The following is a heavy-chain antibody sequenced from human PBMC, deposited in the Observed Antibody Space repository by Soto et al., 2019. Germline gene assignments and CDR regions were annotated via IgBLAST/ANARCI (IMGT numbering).Heavy chain of an antibody. V-gene: IGHV1-18*04. CDR2: ISTENGNT. D-gene: IGHD1-26*01. J-gene: IGHJ4*02. Sequence: QVQLVQSGAEVKKPGASVKVSCKASGYTFINNAITWVRQAPGQGLEWMGWISTENGNTNYAQNLQGRVILTRDRSTNTAYMELRSLRPEDTANYYCARDSRSGTFDNCGQGALVTVSS. CDR1: GYTFINNA. CDR3: ARDSRSGTFDN.